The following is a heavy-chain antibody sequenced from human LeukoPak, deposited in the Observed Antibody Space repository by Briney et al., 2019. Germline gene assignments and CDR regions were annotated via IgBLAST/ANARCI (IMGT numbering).Heavy chain of an antibody. V-gene: IGHV3-30-3*01. D-gene: IGHD1-26*01. Sequence: GGSLRLSCAASRSSLSNYAMHWVRQPPGEGLEWVAVIAHDGDIKLYADAVKGRFTISRDNSRNTLYLEMNNLRGEDTAVYFCAADSRLGVPDYFDYWGQGTLVTVSS. CDR3: AADSRLGVPDYFDY. CDR1: RSSLSNYA. J-gene: IGHJ4*02. CDR2: IAHDGDIK.